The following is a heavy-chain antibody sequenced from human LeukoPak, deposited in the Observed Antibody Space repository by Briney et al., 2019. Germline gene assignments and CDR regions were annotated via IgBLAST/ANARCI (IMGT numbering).Heavy chain of an antibody. CDR1: GFTLSSYW. J-gene: IGHJ5*02. Sequence: AGSLRLSCAVSGFTLSSYWMSWVRQVPGEGLEWMAKIKQDGSDKYYVDSVKGRFTISRDNAKNALYLQMNSLRAEDTAVYYCARVLNWFDGWGQGTLVTVSS. CDR2: IKQDGSDK. V-gene: IGHV3-7*04. CDR3: ARVLNWFDG.